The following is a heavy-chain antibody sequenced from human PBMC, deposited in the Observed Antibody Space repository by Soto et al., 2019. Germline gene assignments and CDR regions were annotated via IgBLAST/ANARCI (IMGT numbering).Heavy chain of an antibody. CDR3: ARVGSTSAAGVLDY. CDR1: GFSFSDFY. J-gene: IGHJ4*02. D-gene: IGHD6-13*01. CDR2: ISSSGSHT. V-gene: IGHV3-11*06. Sequence: VGSLRLSCAASGFSFSDFYMSWIRQAPGKGLEWISYISSSGSHTPYADSVKGRFTISRDNAKNSVYLQMNSLRAEDTAVYYCARVGSTSAAGVLDYWGLGTLVTVSS.